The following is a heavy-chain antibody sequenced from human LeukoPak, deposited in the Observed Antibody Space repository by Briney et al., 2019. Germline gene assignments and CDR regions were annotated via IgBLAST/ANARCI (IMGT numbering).Heavy chain of an antibody. V-gene: IGHV1-46*01. CDR3: ARADSSGGNYYYYGMDV. CDR2: INPSGGST. J-gene: IGHJ6*04. Sequence: ASVKVSCKASGYTFTSYYMHWVRQAPGQGLEWMGIINPSGGSTSYAQKFQGRVTMTRDTSTSTVYMEPSSLRSEDTAVYYCARADSSGGNYYYYGMDVWGKGTTVTVSS. CDR1: GYTFTSYY. D-gene: IGHD6-19*01.